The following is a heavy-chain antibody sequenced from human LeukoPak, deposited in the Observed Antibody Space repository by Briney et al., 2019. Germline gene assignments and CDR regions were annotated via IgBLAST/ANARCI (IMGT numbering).Heavy chain of an antibody. V-gene: IGHV3-74*01. J-gene: IGHJ3*02. CDR1: GFTFSGCW. Sequence: GGSLRLSCAASGFTFSGCWMHWGCQPPGHGLVWVSRINTDGSNSGYADSVKCRFTISRDNAKNTLYLQITSLSAEDTAVYYCATGPFDIWGQGTMVTVSS. CDR2: INTDGSNS. CDR3: ATGPFDI.